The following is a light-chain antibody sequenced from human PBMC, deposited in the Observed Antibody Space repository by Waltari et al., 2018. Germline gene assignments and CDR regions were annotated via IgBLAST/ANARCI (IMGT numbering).Light chain of an antibody. CDR3: QQTSSTPFT. CDR2: GAS. Sequence: TQMTQSPSSLSASVGARVSITCRASQNVDRYLNWDQQKPGTAPRLLVSGASSLQSGVPSRFSGGGSGTDFTLTISGLEPEDFASYYCQQTSSTPFTFGGGTNVEIK. V-gene: IGKV1-39*01. J-gene: IGKJ4*01. CDR1: QNVDRY.